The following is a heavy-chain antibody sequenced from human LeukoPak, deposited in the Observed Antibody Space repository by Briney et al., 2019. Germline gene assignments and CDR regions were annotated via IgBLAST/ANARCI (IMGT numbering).Heavy chain of an antibody. CDR3: AKDLITMVREYYYYYMDV. J-gene: IGHJ6*03. CDR1: GFTFSSYS. CDR2: ISSSSTTI. Sequence: PGGSLRLSCAASGFTFSSYSMMWVRQAPGKGLEWVSYISSSSTTIHYADSVKGRFTISRDNAKNSVYLQMNSLRAEDTAVYYCAKDLITMVREYYYYYMDVWGKGTTVTISS. V-gene: IGHV3-48*01. D-gene: IGHD3-10*01.